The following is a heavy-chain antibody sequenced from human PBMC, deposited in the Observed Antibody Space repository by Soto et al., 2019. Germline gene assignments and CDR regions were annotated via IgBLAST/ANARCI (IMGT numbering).Heavy chain of an antibody. CDR1: GFTFSNAW. CDR3: RSYSSSWLSDGFDY. Sequence: GGSLRLSCAASGFTFSNAWMNWVRQAPGKGLEWVGRIKSKTDGGTTDYAAPVKGRFTISRDDSKNTLYLQMNSLKTEDTAVYYCRSYSSSWLSDGFDYWGQGTLVTVSS. V-gene: IGHV3-15*07. J-gene: IGHJ4*02. CDR2: IKSKTDGGTT. D-gene: IGHD6-13*01.